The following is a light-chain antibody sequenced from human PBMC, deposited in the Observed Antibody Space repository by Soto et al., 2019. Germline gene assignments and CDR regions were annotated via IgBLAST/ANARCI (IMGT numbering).Light chain of an antibody. CDR3: CSYAGSSTLV. CDR2: EGS. V-gene: IGLV2-23*01. J-gene: IGLJ2*01. Sequence: QSALTQPASVSGSPGQSITISCTGTSSDVGSYNLVSWYQQHPGKAPKLMIYEGSKRPSGVSNRFSGSKSGNTASLTISGLQAEDEADGGCCSYAGSSTLVFGGGTKVTVL. CDR1: SSDVGSYNL.